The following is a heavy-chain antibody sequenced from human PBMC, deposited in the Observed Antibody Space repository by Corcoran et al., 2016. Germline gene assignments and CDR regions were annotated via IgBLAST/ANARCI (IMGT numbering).Heavy chain of an antibody. CDR3: VRARWLPNWGPFDI. D-gene: IGHD5-12*01. CDR2: IFSNDEK. V-gene: IGHV2-26*01. J-gene: IGHJ3*02. CDR1: GFSLSNARMG. Sequence: QVTLKESGPVLVKPTETLTLTCTVSGFSLSNARMGVRWIRQPPGKALEWLAHIFSNDEKSYSTSLKSRLTISKDTSKSHVVLTMTNMDPVDTATYYCVRARWLPNWGPFDIWGQGTMVTVSS.